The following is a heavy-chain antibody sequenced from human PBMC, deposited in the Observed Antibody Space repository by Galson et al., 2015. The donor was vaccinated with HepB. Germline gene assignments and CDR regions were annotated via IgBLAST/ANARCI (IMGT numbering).Heavy chain of an antibody. CDR3: ARGLHRYYYGSGSSDY. D-gene: IGHD3-10*01. J-gene: IGHJ4*02. CDR1: GFTFSSYA. Sequence: SLRLSCAASGFTFSSYAMHWVRQAPGKGLEWVAVISYDGSNKYYADSVKGRFTISRDNSKNTLYLQMNSLRAEDTAVYYCARGLHRYYYGSGSSDYWGQGTLVTVSS. CDR2: ISYDGSNK. V-gene: IGHV3-30*04.